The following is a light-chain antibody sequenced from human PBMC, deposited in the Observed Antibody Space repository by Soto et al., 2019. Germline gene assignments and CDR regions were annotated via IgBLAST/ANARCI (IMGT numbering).Light chain of an antibody. CDR1: SSDIGAYNY. CDR3: SSYSSAIAFV. J-gene: IGLJ1*01. V-gene: IGLV2-14*03. Sequence: QSALTQPASVSGSPGQSITSSCTGTSSDIGAYNYVSWYQQHPGKAPKLMIYEITNRPSGISNRFSGSRSGNTASLSISGLQAEDEADYYCSSYSSAIAFVFGTGTKVTVL. CDR2: EIT.